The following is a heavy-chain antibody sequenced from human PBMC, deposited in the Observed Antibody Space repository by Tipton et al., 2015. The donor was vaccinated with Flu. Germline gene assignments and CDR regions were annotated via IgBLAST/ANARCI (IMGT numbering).Heavy chain of an antibody. V-gene: IGHV3-53*01. CDR1: GFTFSSYA. CDR2: IYSDGRA. CDR3: TRGQGANP. Sequence: SLRLSCAASGFTFSSYAMSWVRQTPGKGLEWVSVIYSDGRAYYVDSVKGRFTVSRDDSKNMLSLQMDSLRAEDTAVYYCTRGQGANPWGQGTLVTVSS. J-gene: IGHJ5*02.